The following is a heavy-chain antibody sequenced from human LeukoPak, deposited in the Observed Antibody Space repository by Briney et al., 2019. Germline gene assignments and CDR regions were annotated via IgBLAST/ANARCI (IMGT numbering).Heavy chain of an antibody. J-gene: IGHJ5*02. Sequence: SETLSFTCTVSGGSISSYYWSWIRQPPGKGLEWIGYIYYSGSTNYNPSLKSRVTISVDTSKNQFSLKLSSVTAADTAVYYCARHLPPFDPWGQGTLVTVSS. CDR2: IYYSGST. CDR1: GGSISSYY. CDR3: ARHLPPFDP. V-gene: IGHV4-59*08.